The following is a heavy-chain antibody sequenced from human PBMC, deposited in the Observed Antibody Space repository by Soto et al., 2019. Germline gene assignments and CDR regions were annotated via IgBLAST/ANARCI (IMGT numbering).Heavy chain of an antibody. CDR1: GINFGNYA. CDR2: ISGSGGSR. Sequence: GGSLRLSCVASGINFGNYAMSWVRQGPGKRLEWVSAISGSGGSRYYADSVKGRFTISRDNSKNTQSLQVNSLRAEDTAVYFCAKSDSSNWFRGNWFDPWGQGTLVTVSS. V-gene: IGHV3-23*01. CDR3: AKSDSSNWFRGNWFDP. J-gene: IGHJ5*02. D-gene: IGHD6-13*01.